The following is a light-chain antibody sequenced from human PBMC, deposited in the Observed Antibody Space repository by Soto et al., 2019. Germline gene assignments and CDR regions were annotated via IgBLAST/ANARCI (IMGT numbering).Light chain of an antibody. CDR1: QGISSC. V-gene: IGKV1-9*01. CDR2: AAS. Sequence: DIQLTQSPSFLSASVGDRVTITCRASQGISSCLAWYQQKPGKAPKLLIYAASTLQSGVPSRFSGSGSGTEFTLTISSLQPEDFATYYCQQLNSYPRVTFGGGTKVEIK. J-gene: IGKJ4*01. CDR3: QQLNSYPRVT.